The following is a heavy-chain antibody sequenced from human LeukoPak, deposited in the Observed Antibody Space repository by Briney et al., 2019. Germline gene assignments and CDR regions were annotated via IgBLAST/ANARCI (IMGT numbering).Heavy chain of an antibody. J-gene: IGHJ4*02. Sequence: ASVKVSCKVSGYTLTELSMHWVRQAPGQGLEWMGIINPSGGSTSYAQKFQGRVTMTRDTSTSTVYMELSSLRSEDTAVYYCARRTYFDYWGQGTLVTVSS. V-gene: IGHV1-46*01. CDR2: INPSGGST. CDR3: ARRTYFDY. CDR1: GYTLTELS.